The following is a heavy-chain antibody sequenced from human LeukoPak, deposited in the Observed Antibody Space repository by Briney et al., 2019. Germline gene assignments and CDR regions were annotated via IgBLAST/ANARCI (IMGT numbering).Heavy chain of an antibody. CDR1: GGTFSSYA. V-gene: IGHV1-69*05. CDR3: ASAITYYYDSSGYYLLDY. CDR2: IIPIFGTA. Sequence: SVKVSCKVSGGTFSSYAISWVRQAPGQGLEWVGGIIPIFGTANYAQKFQGRVTITTDESTSTAYMELSSLRSEGTAVYYCASAITYYYDSSGYYLLDYWGQGTLVTVSS. D-gene: IGHD3-22*01. J-gene: IGHJ4*02.